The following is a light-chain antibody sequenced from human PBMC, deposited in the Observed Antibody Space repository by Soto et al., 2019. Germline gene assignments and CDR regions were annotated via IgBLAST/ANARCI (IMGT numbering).Light chain of an antibody. CDR2: EGS. CDR1: SSDVGSYNL. J-gene: IGLJ2*01. CDR3: CSYAGSSTVV. V-gene: IGLV2-23*01. Sequence: QSVLTQPASVSGSPGQSITISCTGTSSDVGSYNLVSWYQQHPGKAPKLMIYEGSKRPSGVSNRFSGSKSGNTASLTISWLQAEDEADYYCCSYAGSSTVVFGGGTQLTVL.